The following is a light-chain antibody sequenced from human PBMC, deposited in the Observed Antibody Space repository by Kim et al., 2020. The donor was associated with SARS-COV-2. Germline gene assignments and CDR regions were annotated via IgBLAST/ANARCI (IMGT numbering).Light chain of an antibody. CDR1: QDISNY. V-gene: IGKV1-33*01. CDR2: DAS. Sequence: SASVGDRVTITCQASQDISNYLNWYQQKPGKAPKLLIYDASNLETGIPSRFSGSGSGKDFTLTIRSLQPGDIAIYYCQQYDNVPYTFGQGTKLEI. J-gene: IGKJ2*01. CDR3: QQYDNVPYT.